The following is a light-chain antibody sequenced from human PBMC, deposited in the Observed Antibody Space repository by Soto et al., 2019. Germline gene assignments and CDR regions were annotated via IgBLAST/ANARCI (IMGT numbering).Light chain of an antibody. Sequence: EIVMTQSPATLSVSPGERATLSCRASQSVSSNLAWYQQNPGQAPRLLIYGASTRATGIPARFSASGSGTDFTLTISDVQPEDFALYYCQQSYSTPISFGQGTRLEIK. CDR3: QQSYSTPIS. J-gene: IGKJ5*01. V-gene: IGKV3D-15*01. CDR1: QSVSSN. CDR2: GAS.